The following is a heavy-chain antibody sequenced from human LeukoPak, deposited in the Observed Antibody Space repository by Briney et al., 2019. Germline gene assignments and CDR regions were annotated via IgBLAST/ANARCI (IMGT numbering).Heavy chain of an antibody. J-gene: IGHJ6*02. CDR3: ARGPRAAAGGVGGVYYYGMDV. D-gene: IGHD6-13*01. Sequence: SETLSLTCAVYGGSFSGYYWSWVRQPPGKGLEWIGEINHSGSTNYNPSLKSRVTISVDTSKNRFSLKLSSVTAADTAVYYCARGPRAAAGGVGGVYYYGMDVWGQGTTVTVSS. V-gene: IGHV4-34*01. CDR2: INHSGST. CDR1: GGSFSGYY.